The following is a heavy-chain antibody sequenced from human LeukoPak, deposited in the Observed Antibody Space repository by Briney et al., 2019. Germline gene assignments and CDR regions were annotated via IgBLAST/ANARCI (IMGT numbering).Heavy chain of an antibody. CDR3: ARLGTGYCSSTTCEETF. D-gene: IGHD2-2*01. Sequence: GGSLRLSCGASGFTFRDYTMHWVRQRPGKSLEWVSLITWNGGNTYYSDSVKGRFTISRDNSKNSLYLQMNSLRTEDTALYFCARLGTGYCSSTTCEETFWGRGTLVIVSS. V-gene: IGHV3-43*01. CDR2: ITWNGGNT. J-gene: IGHJ4*02. CDR1: GFTFRDYT.